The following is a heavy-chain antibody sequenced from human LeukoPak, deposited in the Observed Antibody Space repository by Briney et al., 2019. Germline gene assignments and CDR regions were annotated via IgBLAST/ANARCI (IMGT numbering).Heavy chain of an antibody. D-gene: IGHD3-10*01. V-gene: IGHV4-59*01. CDR3: ASDPYGSGWFDP. Sequence: SETLSLTCTVSGGSISSYYWSWIRQPPGKGREWIGYIYYSGSTNYNPSLKSRVTISVDTSKNQFSLKLSSVTAADTAVYYCASDPYGSGWFDPWGQGTLVTVSS. J-gene: IGHJ5*02. CDR1: GGSISSYY. CDR2: IYYSGST.